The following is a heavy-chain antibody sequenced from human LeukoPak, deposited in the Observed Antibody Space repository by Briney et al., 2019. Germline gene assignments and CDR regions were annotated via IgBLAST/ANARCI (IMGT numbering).Heavy chain of an antibody. CDR1: GGSISSGFYY. D-gene: IGHD2-2*01. CDR3: ARYCSSTKCPFDY. J-gene: IGHJ4*02. Sequence: SQTLSLTCTVSGGSISSGFYYWSWIRQHPGKGLEWVGYIHHSGTAFYSPSLKSRVTISMDTSKNEFSLRLSAVTDADTAVYYCARYCSSTKCPFDYWGQGTLVTVSS. V-gene: IGHV4-31*03. CDR2: IHHSGTA.